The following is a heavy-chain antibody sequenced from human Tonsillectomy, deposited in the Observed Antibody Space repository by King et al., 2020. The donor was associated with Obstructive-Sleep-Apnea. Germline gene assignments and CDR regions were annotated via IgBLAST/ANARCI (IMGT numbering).Heavy chain of an antibody. Sequence: VQLVQSGAEVKKPGSSVKVSCKASGGTFSSYAISWVRQAPGQGLEWMGGIIPIFGTANYAQKFQGRVTITADESTSTAYMEMNSLRSEDTAVYYCARDREYYYDSSGLGDFDYWGQGTLVTVSS. J-gene: IGHJ4*02. CDR3: ARDREYYYDSSGLGDFDY. V-gene: IGHV1-69*12. D-gene: IGHD3-22*01. CDR2: IIPIFGTA. CDR1: GGTFSSYA.